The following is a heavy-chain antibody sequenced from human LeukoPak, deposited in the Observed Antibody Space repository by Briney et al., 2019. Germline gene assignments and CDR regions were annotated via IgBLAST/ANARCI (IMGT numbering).Heavy chain of an antibody. J-gene: IGHJ4*02. CDR3: TRERGIAAAGTFSDY. CDR2: INWNGGST. CDR1: GFTFDDYG. Sequence: GGSLRLSCAASGFTFDDYGMSWVRQAPGKWLEWVPGINWNGGSTGYADSVKGRFTICRDNAKNSLYLQMNSLRAEDTALYYCTRERGIAAAGTFSDYWGQGTLVTVSS. D-gene: IGHD6-13*01. V-gene: IGHV3-20*04.